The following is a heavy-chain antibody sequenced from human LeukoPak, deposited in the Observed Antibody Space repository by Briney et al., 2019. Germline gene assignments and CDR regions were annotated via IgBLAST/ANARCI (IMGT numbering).Heavy chain of an antibody. CDR1: GYTFTGYY. V-gene: IGHV7-4-1*01. D-gene: IGHD3-22*01. CDR3: AREGYYDSSKRYYGMDV. CDR2: INTNTGNP. J-gene: IGHJ6*02. Sequence: ASVTVSCKASGYTFTGYYMHWVRQAPGQGLEWMGWINTNTGNPTYAQGFTGRFVFSLDTSVSTAYLQICSLKAEDTAVYYCAREGYYDSSKRYYGMDVWGQGTTVTVSS.